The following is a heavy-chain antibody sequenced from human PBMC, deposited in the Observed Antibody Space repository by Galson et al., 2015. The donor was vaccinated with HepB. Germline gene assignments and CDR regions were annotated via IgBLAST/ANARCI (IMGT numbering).Heavy chain of an antibody. J-gene: IGHJ6*02. D-gene: IGHD2-21*02. Sequence: SLRLSCAASGFTFSSYGMHWVRQAPGKGLEWVAVISYDGSNKYYADSVKGRFTISRDNSKSTLYLRMNSLRAEDTAVYYCAKVKGSVVVTAKYGMDVWGQGTTVTVSS. V-gene: IGHV3-30*18. CDR1: GFTFSSYG. CDR2: ISYDGSNK. CDR3: AKVKGSVVVTAKYGMDV.